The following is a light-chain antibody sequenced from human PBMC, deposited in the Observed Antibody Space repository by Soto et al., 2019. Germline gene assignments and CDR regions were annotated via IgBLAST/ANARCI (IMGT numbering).Light chain of an antibody. V-gene: IGKV3-11*01. CDR2: DAS. J-gene: IGKJ1*01. Sequence: IGLSLSAVTVSLSAGERATLSCRAGQSVNSYLAWYQQKPGQAPRLLIYDASTRATGIPARFSGSGSGTDFTLTIISLEPEDFAVYYCQQRSNRPTTFGQGTKVDIK. CDR3: QQRSNRPTT. CDR1: QSVNSY.